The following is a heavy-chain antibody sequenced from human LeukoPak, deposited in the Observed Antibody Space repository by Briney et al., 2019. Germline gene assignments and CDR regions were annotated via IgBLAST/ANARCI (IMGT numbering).Heavy chain of an antibody. J-gene: IGHJ6*02. D-gene: IGHD3-10*01. CDR3: ASSSSVGYYYGMDV. CDR2: IYTDGRT. V-gene: IGHV3-66*01. CDR1: GFTFSSHA. Sequence: QSGGSLRLSCAASGFTFSSHAINWVRQAPGKGLEWVSVIYTDGRTYYADSVKGRFTISRDNSKNTLYLQMSSLRAEDTAIYHCASSSSVGYYYGMDVWGQGTTVTVSS.